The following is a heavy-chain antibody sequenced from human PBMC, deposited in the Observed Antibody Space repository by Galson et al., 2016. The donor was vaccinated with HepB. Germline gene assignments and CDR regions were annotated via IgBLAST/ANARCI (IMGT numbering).Heavy chain of an antibody. CDR2: IYSDGSA. CDR1: GFVVSTKY. J-gene: IGHJ2*01. Sequence: SLRLSCAASGFVVSTKYMSWVRQAPGKGLEWVSVIYSDGSAYYADSVKGRFTISRDISKNMVDLQMNSLRAEDTAVYYCAREKGYLTNWFFDLWGRGTLVTVSS. V-gene: IGHV3-66*02. CDR3: AREKGYLTNWFFDL. D-gene: IGHD3-16*02.